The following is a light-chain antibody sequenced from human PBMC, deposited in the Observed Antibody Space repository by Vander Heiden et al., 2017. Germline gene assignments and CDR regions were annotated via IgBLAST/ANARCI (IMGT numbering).Light chain of an antibody. CDR1: QRISSY. CDR3: QQSDRTPHT. V-gene: IGKV1-39*01. J-gene: IGKJ2*01. CDR2: AAS. Sequence: DSQLTQSPTARSACVGDRVTITCRASQRISSYQYRYQQKPGKGPKLLIYAASSLQSGVPSRVSGSISGTDANLTISRLRPAAYATCSCQQSDRTPHTFGQGTKLEIK.